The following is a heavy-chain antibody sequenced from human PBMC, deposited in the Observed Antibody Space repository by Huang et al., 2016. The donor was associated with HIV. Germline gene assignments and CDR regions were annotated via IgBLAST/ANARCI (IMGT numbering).Heavy chain of an antibody. CDR3: VRDIGYSTGWYYYYYMDV. J-gene: IGHJ6*03. CDR1: GFSFAATS. CDR2: ISGSGDVM. V-gene: IGHV3-48*01. D-gene: IGHD6-13*01. Sequence: SGFSFAATSMNWVRRAPGKGLEWISYISGSGDVMYYADSVRGRFTVSRDNAKNSLYLVMKRLRANDTAVYYCVRDIGYSTGWYYYYYMDVWGEGTAVTVSS.